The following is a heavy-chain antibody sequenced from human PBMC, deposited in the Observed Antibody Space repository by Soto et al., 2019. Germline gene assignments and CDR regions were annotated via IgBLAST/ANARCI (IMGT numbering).Heavy chain of an antibody. CDR3: ARSIAAAGTSWFDP. V-gene: IGHV1-18*01. CDR1: GYTFTSYG. CDR2: ISAYNGNT. D-gene: IGHD6-13*01. Sequence: GASVKVSCKASGYTFTSYGISWVRQAPGQGLEWMGWISAYNGNTNYAQKLQGRVTMTTDTSTSTAYMELRSLRSDDTAVYYCARSIAAAGTSWFDPWGQGTLVTVSS. J-gene: IGHJ5*02.